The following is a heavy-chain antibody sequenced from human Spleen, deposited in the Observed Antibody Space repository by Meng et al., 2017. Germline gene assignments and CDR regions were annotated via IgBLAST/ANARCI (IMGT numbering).Heavy chain of an antibody. D-gene: IGHD6-13*01. CDR3: ARVPTYSSNGGGWFDP. V-gene: IGHV4-38-2*02. CDR1: GYFITSGYY. Sequence: SETLSLTCTVSGYFITSGYYWGWVRQPPGKGLEWIGNIYHSGTNYNPSLKSRVTYYNPSLKTRVTISVDTSKNPFSLKLTSVTAADTAVYYCARVPTYSSNGGGWFDPWGQGTLVTVSS. CDR2: IYHSGTNYNPSLKSRVT. J-gene: IGHJ5*02.